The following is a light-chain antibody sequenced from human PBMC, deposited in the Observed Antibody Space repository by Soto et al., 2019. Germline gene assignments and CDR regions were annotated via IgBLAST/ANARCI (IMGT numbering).Light chain of an antibody. Sequence: QLVLTQPASVSGSPGQSITISCTGTSSDVGGYNYVSWYQQHPGKAPKLMIYEVSNRPSGVSNRFSGSKSGNTASLTISGLQAEDEADYYCSSYTSSSPLVVFGGGTKLTVL. V-gene: IGLV2-14*01. CDR2: EVS. CDR1: SSDVGGYNY. CDR3: SSYTSSSPLVV. J-gene: IGLJ2*01.